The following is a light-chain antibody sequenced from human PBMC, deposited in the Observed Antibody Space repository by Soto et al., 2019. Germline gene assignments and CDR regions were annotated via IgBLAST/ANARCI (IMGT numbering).Light chain of an antibody. CDR3: QQTYIIPRT. V-gene: IGKV1-39*01. CDR2: GAS. CDR1: RNINSQ. J-gene: IGKJ1*01. Sequence: DIQMTQSPPSLSASVGDSVTITCRASRNINSQLNWYQQKPGRAPLLLIYGASTLQSGVPSRFSGRGSGTDFSLTISSLQHEDFASYFCQQTYIIPRTFGQGTKVDIK.